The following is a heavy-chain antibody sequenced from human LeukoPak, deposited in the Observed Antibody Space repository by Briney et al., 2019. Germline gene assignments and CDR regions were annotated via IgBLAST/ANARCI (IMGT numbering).Heavy chain of an antibody. V-gene: IGHV4-4*09. CDR2: IYTSGST. D-gene: IGHD2-15*01. J-gene: IGHJ4*02. CDR1: GASMSSYY. CDR3: ARQGPGGRSFDY. Sequence: PSETLSLTCTVSGASMSSYYWTWIRQPPGKGLEWIGYIYTSGSTNYNPSLKSRVIISVDTSKNQFSLKLSSVTAADTAVYYCARQGPGGRSFDYWGQGALVTVSS.